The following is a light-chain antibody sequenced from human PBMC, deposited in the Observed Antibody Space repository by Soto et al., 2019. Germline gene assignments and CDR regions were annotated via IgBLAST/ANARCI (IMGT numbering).Light chain of an antibody. Sequence: DIQLTQSPATVSSSVAGSVTITYRASQTFSSYLAWYQQKPGKAPKLLIFDASSLEGGVPSRFSGSGSGTELTLTISSLQPDDFATYYCQQYNSYSWTFGQGTKV. V-gene: IGKV1-5*01. CDR1: QTFSSY. CDR3: QQYNSYSWT. CDR2: DAS. J-gene: IGKJ1*01.